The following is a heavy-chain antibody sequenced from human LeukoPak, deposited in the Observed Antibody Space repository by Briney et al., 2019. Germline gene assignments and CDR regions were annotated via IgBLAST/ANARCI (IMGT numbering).Heavy chain of an antibody. V-gene: IGHV3-48*01. CDR1: GFTFSSYS. Sequence: GGSLRLSCAASGFTFSSYSMNWVRQAPGKGLEWVSYISSSSTIYYADSVKGRFTISRDNAKNSLYLQMNSLRPEDTAVYYCARDSPPDYWGQGTLVTVSS. CDR3: ARDSPPDY. CDR2: ISSSSTI. J-gene: IGHJ4*02.